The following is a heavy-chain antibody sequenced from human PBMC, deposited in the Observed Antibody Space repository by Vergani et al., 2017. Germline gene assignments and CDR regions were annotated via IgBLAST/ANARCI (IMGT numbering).Heavy chain of an antibody. J-gene: IGHJ5*02. Sequence: QVQLQQWGGGLLKPSETLSLTCTVSGDSIISRSYYWGWIRQPPGKGLEWIGSIYNSGNGDSSSSLKSRVTISADTSKNQFSLRLTSVTAADTAVYYCARITYDILTGYLPWGQGTLVTVSS. V-gene: IGHV4-39*01. D-gene: IGHD3-9*01. CDR3: ARITYDILTGYLP. CDR2: IYNSGNG. CDR1: GDSIISRSYY.